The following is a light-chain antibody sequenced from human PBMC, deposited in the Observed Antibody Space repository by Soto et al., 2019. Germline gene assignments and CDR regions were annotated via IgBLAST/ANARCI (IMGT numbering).Light chain of an antibody. CDR3: QQRTNWPIT. J-gene: IGKJ5*01. CDR2: DVS. CDR1: QSISIY. V-gene: IGKV3-11*01. Sequence: EIVLTQSPATLSLSPGERATLSCRASQSISIYLAWYQQKPAQAPRLLIYDVSNRATGIPARFSGSGSGTDFTLTISSLEPEDFVVYYCQQRTNWPITFGQGTRLEIK.